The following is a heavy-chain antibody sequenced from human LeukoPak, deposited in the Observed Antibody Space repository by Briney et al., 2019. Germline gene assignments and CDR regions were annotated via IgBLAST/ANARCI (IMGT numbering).Heavy chain of an antibody. J-gene: IGHJ4*02. Sequence: GGSLRLSCAASGFTFSTYSVNWVRQAPGKGLEWVSYISSSSSAIYYADSVKGRFTISRDNAENSLYLQMNSLRDEDTAVYYCARAAVGTTALNFDYWGQGTLVTVSS. CDR1: GFTFSTYS. V-gene: IGHV3-48*02. D-gene: IGHD1-1*01. CDR3: ARAAVGTTALNFDY. CDR2: ISSSSSAI.